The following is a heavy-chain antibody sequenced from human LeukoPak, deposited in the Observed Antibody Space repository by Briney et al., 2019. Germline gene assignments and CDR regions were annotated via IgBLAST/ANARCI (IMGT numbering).Heavy chain of an antibody. Sequence: PSETLSLTCAVYGGSFSGYFWNWFRQPPGKGLEWIGEVNHTGGTNYNPSLKSRVIISVDTSKNQFSLKLTSMTAADTAIYYCAGRYLYYYYYYMDVWGKGATVTVSS. CDR3: AGRYLYYYYYYMDV. D-gene: IGHD2-2*02. J-gene: IGHJ6*03. CDR2: VNHTGGT. V-gene: IGHV4-34*01. CDR1: GGSFSGYF.